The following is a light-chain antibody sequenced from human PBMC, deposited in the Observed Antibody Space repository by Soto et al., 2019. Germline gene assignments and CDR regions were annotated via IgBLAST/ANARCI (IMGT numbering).Light chain of an antibody. CDR3: AAWDDRLNGVV. CDR1: SSNIGNNA. J-gene: IGLJ2*01. Sequence: LTQAPSVSEAPSQRVTISCSGSSSNIGNNAVNWYQQLPGKAPKLLIYYDDILPSGVSDRFSGSKSGTSASLAISGLQSEDEADYYCAAWDDRLNGVVFGGGTKLTVL. V-gene: IGLV1-36*01. CDR2: YDD.